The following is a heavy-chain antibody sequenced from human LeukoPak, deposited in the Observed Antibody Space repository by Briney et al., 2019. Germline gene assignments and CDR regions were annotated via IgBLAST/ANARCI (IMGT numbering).Heavy chain of an antibody. D-gene: IGHD6-13*01. CDR3: ARGLFSLTPLHSSSWYYYYYMDV. Sequence: ASVKVSCKASGYTFTSYDINWVRQATGQGLEWMGWMNPNSGNTGYAQKFQGRVTMTRNTSISTAYMELSSLRSEDTAVYYCARGLFSLTPLHSSSWYYYYYMDVWGKGTTVTVSS. CDR1: GYTFTSYD. V-gene: IGHV1-8*01. CDR2: MNPNSGNT. J-gene: IGHJ6*03.